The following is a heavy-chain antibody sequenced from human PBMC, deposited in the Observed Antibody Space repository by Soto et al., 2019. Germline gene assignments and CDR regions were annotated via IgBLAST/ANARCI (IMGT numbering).Heavy chain of an antibody. CDR1: GGSVSSGSYY. J-gene: IGHJ4*01. D-gene: IGHD4-17*01. Sequence: SETLSLTCTVSGGSVSSGSYYWSWIRQPPGKGLEWIGYIYYSGSTKYNPSLKSRVTISVDTSKNQFSLKLSSVTAADTAVYYRARRYGASFDYWGQEPWSPSPQ. V-gene: IGHV4-61*01. CDR2: IYYSGST. CDR3: ARRYGASFDY.